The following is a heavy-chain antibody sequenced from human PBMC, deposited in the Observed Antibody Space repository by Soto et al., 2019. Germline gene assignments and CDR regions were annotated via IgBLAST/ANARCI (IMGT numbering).Heavy chain of an antibody. V-gene: IGHV3-15*01. CDR3: RRDWDYPVL. Sequence: PGGSLRLSCAASGFTFANALMSWVRQAPGKGLEWVGRVRSKADGGTTDYAAPVKGRFTISRDDSENTLYLQMNSLKIDDTAVYYCRRDWDYPVLWGQGTLVTVSS. J-gene: IGHJ4*02. CDR2: VRSKADGGTT. CDR1: GFTFANAL. D-gene: IGHD1-7*01.